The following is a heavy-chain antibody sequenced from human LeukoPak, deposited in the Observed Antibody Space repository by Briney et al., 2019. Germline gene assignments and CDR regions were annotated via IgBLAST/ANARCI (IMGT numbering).Heavy chain of an antibody. Sequence: GGSLRLSCAASDFTFNTYAMNWVRQAPGKGLEWISYITSSSSTIYYADSVKGRFTISRDNAKNSLSLQMNSLRAEDTAIYYCARDSYWLGGSIGAFDIWGQGTMVTVSS. J-gene: IGHJ3*02. CDR1: DFTFNTYA. CDR2: ITSSSSTI. D-gene: IGHD3-10*01. CDR3: ARDSYWLGGSIGAFDI. V-gene: IGHV3-48*04.